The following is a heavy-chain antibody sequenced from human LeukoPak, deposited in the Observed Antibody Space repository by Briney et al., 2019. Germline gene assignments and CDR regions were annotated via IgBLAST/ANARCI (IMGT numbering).Heavy chain of an antibody. V-gene: IGHV3-21*01. D-gene: IGHD6-13*01. J-gene: IGHJ4*02. CDR2: ITSHSSYI. CDR1: GFTFSDYT. Sequence: PGGSLRLSCAASGFTFSDYTMNWVRQAPGKGLEWVSSITSHSSYIYYADSVKGRFTISRDNAKNSVFLQMNSLRAEDTAVYYCARARWRAAAVDYWGQGTLVTVSS. CDR3: ARARWRAAAVDY.